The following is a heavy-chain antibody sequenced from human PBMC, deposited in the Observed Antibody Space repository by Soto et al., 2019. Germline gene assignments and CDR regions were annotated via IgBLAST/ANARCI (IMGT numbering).Heavy chain of an antibody. CDR2: IWYDGSNK. CDR3: ARGPLLRSGHTQGDY. D-gene: IGHD2-15*01. Sequence: QVQLVESGGGVVQPGRSLRLSCAASGFTFSSYGMHWVRQAPGKGLEWVAVIWYDGSNKYYADSVKGRFTISRDNSKNTLYLQMNSLRAEDTAVYYCARGPLLRSGHTQGDYWGQGTLVTVSS. CDR1: GFTFSSYG. J-gene: IGHJ4*02. V-gene: IGHV3-33*01.